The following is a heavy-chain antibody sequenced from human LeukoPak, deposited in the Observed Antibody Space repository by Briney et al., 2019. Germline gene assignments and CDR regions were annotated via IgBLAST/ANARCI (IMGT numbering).Heavy chain of an antibody. V-gene: IGHV1-46*01. Sequence: ASVKVSCKASGYTFTSYYMHWVRQAPGQGLEWMGIINPSGGSTSYAQKFQGRVTMTRDTSTSTVYMELSSLRSEDTAVYYCARDRLEDRYYYYYGMGVWGQGTTVTVSS. CDR3: ARDRLEDRYYYYYGMGV. CDR1: GYTFTSYY. J-gene: IGHJ6*02. D-gene: IGHD1-1*01. CDR2: INPSGGST.